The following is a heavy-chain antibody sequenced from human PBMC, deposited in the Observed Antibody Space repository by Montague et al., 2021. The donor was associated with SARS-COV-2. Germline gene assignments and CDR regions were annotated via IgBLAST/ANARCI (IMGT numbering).Heavy chain of an antibody. CDR3: ARLPYDKFYGMDV. CDR1: GGSISTYY. J-gene: IGHJ6*02. Sequence: SETLSLTCTVSGGSISTYYWNWIRQSPGKGLEWIGYIDYSGSTNYNPSXQSRAIISVDRSKIQFSLTLNSVTAADTAIYYCARLPYDKFYGMDVWGQGTPVTVSS. D-gene: IGHD3-9*01. V-gene: IGHV4-59*12. CDR2: IDYSGST.